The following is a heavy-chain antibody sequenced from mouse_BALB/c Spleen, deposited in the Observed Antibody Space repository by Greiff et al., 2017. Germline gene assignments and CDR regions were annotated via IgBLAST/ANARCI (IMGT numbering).Heavy chain of an antibody. Sequence: VQLQQSGAELVKPGASVKLSCTASGFNIKDTYMHWVKQRPEQGLEWIGRIDPANGNTKYDPKFQGKATITADTSSNTAYLQLSSLTSEDTAVYYCASIYYGYDDGDYAMDYWGQGTSVTVSS. J-gene: IGHJ4*01. CDR1: GFNIKDTY. CDR3: ASIYYGYDDGDYAMDY. D-gene: IGHD2-2*01. V-gene: IGHV14-3*02. CDR2: IDPANGNT.